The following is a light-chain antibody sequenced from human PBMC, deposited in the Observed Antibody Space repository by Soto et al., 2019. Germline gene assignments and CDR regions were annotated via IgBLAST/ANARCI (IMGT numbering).Light chain of an antibody. CDR3: QVWDTTNPVI. V-gene: IGLV3-21*02. Sequence: SYELTQPPSVSVAPGQTARITCGGNNIEIKSVHWYQQKPGQAPVLVVYDDGDRTTGIPERFSGSKSGNTATLTTNRVEAGDEADYYCQVWDTTNPVIFGGGTKLTVL. CDR1: NIEIKS. CDR2: DDG. J-gene: IGLJ2*01.